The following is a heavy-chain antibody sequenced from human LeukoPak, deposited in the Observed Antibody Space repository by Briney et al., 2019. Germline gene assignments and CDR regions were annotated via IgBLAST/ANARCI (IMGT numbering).Heavy chain of an antibody. D-gene: IGHD2-2*01. CDR3: ARVPAAITEADIVATNWFDP. V-gene: IGHV1-69*13. Sequence: SVKVSCKASGGTFSSYAISWVRQAPGQGLEWMGGIIPIFGTANYAQKFQGRVTITADESTSTAYMELSSLRSEDTAVYYCARVPAAITEADIVATNWFDPWGQGTLVTVS. CDR2: IIPIFGTA. J-gene: IGHJ5*02. CDR1: GGTFSSYA.